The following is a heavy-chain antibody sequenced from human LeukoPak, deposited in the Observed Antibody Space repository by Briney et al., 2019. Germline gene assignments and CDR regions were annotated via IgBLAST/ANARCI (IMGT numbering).Heavy chain of an antibody. Sequence: GGSLRLSCAASGFSFDYYAMSWVRQAPGKGLEWVSTITDNSGRTYYADSAKGRFTISRDNSKSTLFLQMNSLRAEDTAVYYCANTGHSSGWSAGGDLWGHGTLVTFSS. D-gene: IGHD6-19*01. J-gene: IGHJ5*02. V-gene: IGHV3-23*01. CDR2: ITDNSGRT. CDR3: ANTGHSSGWSAGGDL. CDR1: GFSFDYYA.